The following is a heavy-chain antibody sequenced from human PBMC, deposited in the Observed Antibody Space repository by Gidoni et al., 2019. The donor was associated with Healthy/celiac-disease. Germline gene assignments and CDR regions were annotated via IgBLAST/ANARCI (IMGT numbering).Heavy chain of an antibody. D-gene: IGHD3-10*01. CDR1: GFTFSSYG. CDR2: IWYDGSNK. J-gene: IGHJ5*02. Sequence: QVQLVESGGGVVQPGRSLRLSCAASGFTFSSYGMHWVRQAPGKGLEWVAVIWYDGSNKYYADSVKGRFTISRDNSKNTLYLQMNSLRAEDTAVYYCARDGRYYYGSGSYYEGNWFDPWGQGTLVTVSS. CDR3: ARDGRYYYGSGSYYEGNWFDP. V-gene: IGHV3-33*01.